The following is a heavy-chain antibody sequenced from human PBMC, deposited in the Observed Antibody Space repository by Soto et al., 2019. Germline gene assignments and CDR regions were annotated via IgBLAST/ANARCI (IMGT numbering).Heavy chain of an antibody. V-gene: IGHV4-4*02. CDR1: GDSINNSHW. CDR2: TYHSGTT. CDR3: ASEVNSSPSRGPNWFDP. J-gene: IGHJ5*02. Sequence: QVQLQESGPGLVQPSGTLSLTCAVSGDSINNSHWWSWVRQTPGTGLEWIGETYHSGTTNYNPSLKTRVTISIDTTKNQFTLKMNYVTAADTAVYYCASEVNSSPSRGPNWFDPWGQGTLVTVSS. D-gene: IGHD6-6*01.